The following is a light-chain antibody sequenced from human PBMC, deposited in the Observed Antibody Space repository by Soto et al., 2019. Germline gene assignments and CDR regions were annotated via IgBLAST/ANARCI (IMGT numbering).Light chain of an antibody. V-gene: IGKV3-20*01. Sequence: EIVLTQSPGTLSLSPGERATLSCRASQFVSSNYVAWYQQKHGQAPRLLIYGASSRATGIPDRFRGSGSGTDFTLTISRLEPEDFAVYYCQQYGSSPQITFGGGIKVEIK. CDR1: QFVSSNY. CDR3: QQYGSSPQIT. CDR2: GAS. J-gene: IGKJ4*01.